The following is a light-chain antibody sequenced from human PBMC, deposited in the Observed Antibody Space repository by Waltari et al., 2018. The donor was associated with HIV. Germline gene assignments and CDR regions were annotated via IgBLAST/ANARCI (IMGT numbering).Light chain of an antibody. CDR2: SAS. V-gene: IGKV1-9*01. Sequence: DIRLTQSPSALSASVGDRVSFTCRSSQDISTNLAWFQQKPGKDPNLLIYSASTLHVGVPSRFSGSGSGTEFTLTIDVLQPEDFATYYCLQLSNFPFTFGPGTKLAIK. CDR1: QDISTN. J-gene: IGKJ2*01. CDR3: LQLSNFPFT.